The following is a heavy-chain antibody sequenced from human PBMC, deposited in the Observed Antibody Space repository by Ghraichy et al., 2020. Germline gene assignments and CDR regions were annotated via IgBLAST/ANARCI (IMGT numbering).Heavy chain of an antibody. V-gene: IGHV3-7*03. Sequence: GGSLRLSCVDSEFSFSTHWMSWVRQAPERGLECVAYVSPDGSEKYYVDSVKGRFTISRDNAKNSLYLQMNSLRAEDTAVYFCARDLRGGTSYWGQGLLVTVSS. CDR1: EFSFSTHW. D-gene: IGHD1-26*01. J-gene: IGHJ4*02. CDR2: VSPDGSEK. CDR3: ARDLRGGTSY.